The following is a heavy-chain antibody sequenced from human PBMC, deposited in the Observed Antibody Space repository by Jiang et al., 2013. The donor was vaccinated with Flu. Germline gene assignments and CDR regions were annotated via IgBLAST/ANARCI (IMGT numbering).Heavy chain of an antibody. CDR2: ISGYSGHT. J-gene: IGHJ4*02. Sequence: GAEVKKPGASIKVSCKASGYTFSNYGVTWVRQAPGQGLEWIGWISGYSGHTDYAQKFQGRVTMTTDTATSTAYMELRSLTSGDTAVYFCAREGYREVDYWGQGTRVTVSS. V-gene: IGHV1-18*01. CDR3: AREGYREVDY. CDR1: GYTFSNYG. D-gene: IGHD5-18*01.